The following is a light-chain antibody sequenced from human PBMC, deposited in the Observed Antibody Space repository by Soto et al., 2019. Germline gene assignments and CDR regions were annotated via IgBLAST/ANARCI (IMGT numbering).Light chain of an antibody. V-gene: IGKV1-5*01. CDR3: QHYNSYPFT. CDR1: EDVNGW. J-gene: IGKJ3*01. Sequence: DIQMTQSPSTLSASVGDRVTITCRASEDVNGWLAWYQQKPGTAPTLLIYDVSTLESGVPSRFRGSGSGTEFTLTINSLQPDDFATFYCQHYNSYPFTFGPGTKVDIK. CDR2: DVS.